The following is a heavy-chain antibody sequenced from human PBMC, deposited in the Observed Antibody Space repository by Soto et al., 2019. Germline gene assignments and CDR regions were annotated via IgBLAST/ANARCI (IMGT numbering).Heavy chain of an antibody. CDR2: ISSSGNSM. CDR1: GFTFSDHY. J-gene: IGHJ4*02. D-gene: IGHD6-25*01. CDR3: ARRAASERHFAH. V-gene: IGHV3-11*01. Sequence: QVHLVESGGGLVMPGESLRLSCAASGFTFSDHYMSWVRQAPGKGLEWVSYISSSGNSMYYADSVKGRFTISRDNAENSLDLQMNRIRAKDTAVYYCARRAASERHFAHWGQGALGSVFS.